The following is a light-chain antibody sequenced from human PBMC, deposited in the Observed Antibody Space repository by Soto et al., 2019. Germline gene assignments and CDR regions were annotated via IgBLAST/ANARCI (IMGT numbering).Light chain of an antibody. J-gene: IGKJ1*01. CDR1: QSVSSSN. CDR3: QQYGTSPGT. Sequence: EIVLTQSPGTLSLSPGERATLSCRASQSVSSSNLAWYQQKPGQSPRLLIYGASSRATGIPDRFSGSGSGTDFTLTISRLEPEDIAVYYCQQYGTSPGTVGQGTKVDIK. CDR2: GAS. V-gene: IGKV3-20*01.